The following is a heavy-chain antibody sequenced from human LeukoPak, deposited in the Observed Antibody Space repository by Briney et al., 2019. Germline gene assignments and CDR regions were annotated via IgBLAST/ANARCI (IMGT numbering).Heavy chain of an antibody. D-gene: IGHD3-3*01. J-gene: IGHJ6*03. CDR1: GFTFSSYS. CDR2: ISSSSSYI. V-gene: IGHV3-21*01. Sequence: GGSLRLSCAASGFTFSSYSMNWVRQAPGKGLEWVSSISSSSSYIYYADSVKGRFTISRDNAKNSLYLQMNSLRAEDTAVYYCARDSLGGSFLEWPQVYYYMDVWGKGTTVTVSS. CDR3: ARDSLGGSFLEWPQVYYYMDV.